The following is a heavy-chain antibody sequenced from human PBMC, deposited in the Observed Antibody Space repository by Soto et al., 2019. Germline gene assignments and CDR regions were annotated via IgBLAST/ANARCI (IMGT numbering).Heavy chain of an antibody. CDR3: AAVYCSGGSCPAYYGMDV. CDR1: GFTFTSSA. V-gene: IGHV1-58*01. J-gene: IGHJ6*02. CDR2: IVVGSGNT. D-gene: IGHD2-15*01. Sequence: SVKVSCKASGFTFTSSAVQWVRQARGRRLEWIGWIVVGSGNTNYAQKFQERVTIARDMSTSTAYMQLSSLRSEDTAVYYCAAVYCSGGSCPAYYGMDVWGQGTTVTVSS.